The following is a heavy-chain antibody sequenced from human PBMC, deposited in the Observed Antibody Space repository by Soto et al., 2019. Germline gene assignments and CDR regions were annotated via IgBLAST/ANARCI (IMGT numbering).Heavy chain of an antibody. J-gene: IGHJ3*02. CDR3: ARDLPTGSLNI. CDR2: IYHTGST. V-gene: IGHV4-31*03. D-gene: IGHD4-17*01. CDR1: GGSISTVGHY. Sequence: PSETLSLTCSVSGGSISTVGHYWTWIRQPPRKGLEWIGSIYHTGSTYYSKSLRSRLTMSVDTSKNQFSLKLSSVTAADTAVYYCARDLPTGSLNIWGQGTMVTVSS.